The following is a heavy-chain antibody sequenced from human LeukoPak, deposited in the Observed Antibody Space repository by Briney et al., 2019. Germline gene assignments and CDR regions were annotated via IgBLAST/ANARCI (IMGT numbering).Heavy chain of an antibody. CDR3: ARATRGEFDY. D-gene: IGHD3-16*01. Sequence: SETLSLTCTVSGGSISSYYWSWIRQPPGKGLEWIGYIYYRGSTNYNPSLKSRVTISVDTSKNQFSLKLSSVTAADTAVYYCARATRGEFDYWGQGTLVSVSA. CDR1: GGSISSYY. CDR2: IYYRGST. V-gene: IGHV4-59*01. J-gene: IGHJ4*02.